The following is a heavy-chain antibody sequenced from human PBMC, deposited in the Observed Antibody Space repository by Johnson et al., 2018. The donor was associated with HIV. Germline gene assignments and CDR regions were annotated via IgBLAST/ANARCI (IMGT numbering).Heavy chain of an antibody. CDR3: ARDPPWPMRNAFDI. V-gene: IGHV3-7*01. CDR1: GFIFSVYW. Sequence: VQLMESGGGVVQPGRSLRLSCAASGFIFSVYWMTWVRQAPGKGLEWVANIKQDGSEKYYVDSVKDRFTISRDNAKNSLYLQMNSLRAEDTAVYYCARDPPWPMRNAFDIWGQGTMVTVSS. J-gene: IGHJ3*02. D-gene: IGHD5-12*01. CDR2: IKQDGSEK.